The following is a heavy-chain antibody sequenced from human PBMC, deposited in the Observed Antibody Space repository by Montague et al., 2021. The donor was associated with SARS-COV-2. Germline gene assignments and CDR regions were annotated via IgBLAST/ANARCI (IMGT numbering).Heavy chain of an antibody. D-gene: IGHD6-13*01. Sequence: SETLSLTCAVYGGSISGYYCCWICQPPAKGLERIGEISHSGSTNYNPTLKSRVTISVDTSKNQFSLKLSSVTAADTAVYYCASRGSSWYFRGHAGAYWGQGTLVTVSS. V-gene: IGHV4-34*01. J-gene: IGHJ4*02. CDR3: ASRGSSWYFRGHAGAY. CDR1: GGSISGYY. CDR2: ISHSGST.